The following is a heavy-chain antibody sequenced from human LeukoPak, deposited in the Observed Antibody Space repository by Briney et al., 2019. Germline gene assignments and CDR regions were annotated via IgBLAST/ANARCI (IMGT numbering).Heavy chain of an antibody. V-gene: IGHV1-69*01. Sequence: SVKVSCKASGGTFSSYAISWVRQAPGQGLEWMGGIIPIFGTANYAQKFQGRVTITADESTSTAYMELSSLRSEDTAVYYCATADSSGYYFDYWGQGTLVTVSS. CDR3: ATADSSGYYFDY. CDR2: IIPIFGTA. CDR1: GGTFSSYA. D-gene: IGHD3-22*01. J-gene: IGHJ4*02.